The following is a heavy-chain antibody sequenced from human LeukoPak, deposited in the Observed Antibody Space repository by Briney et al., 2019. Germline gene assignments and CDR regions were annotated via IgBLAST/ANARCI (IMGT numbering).Heavy chain of an antibody. J-gene: IGHJ4*02. CDR3: EKGDGSFDY. Sequence: GGSLRLSCAASGFTFSSYAMSWVRQAPGKGLEWVSAISGSGGSTYYANSVKGRFPISRDNSKNTLYLQMNSLSAEDTAVYYCEKGDGSFDYWGEGTLVTVSS. V-gene: IGHV3-23*01. CDR2: ISGSGGST. D-gene: IGHD1-26*01. CDR1: GFTFSSYA.